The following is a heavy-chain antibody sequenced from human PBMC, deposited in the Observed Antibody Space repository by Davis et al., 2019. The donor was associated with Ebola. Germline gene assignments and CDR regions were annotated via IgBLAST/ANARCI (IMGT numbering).Heavy chain of an antibody. CDR2: TLPGDSDT. Sequence: PGGSLRLSCKGSGYSFTNYWIGWVRQTPGKGLEWMGMTLPGDSDTRYSPSFQGQVTISADKSVNTAYLQWSSLKASDTAIYYCARRPYCGADCYSGVYCFDYWGQGTLVTVSS. D-gene: IGHD2-21*01. J-gene: IGHJ4*02. CDR3: ARRPYCGADCYSGVYCFDY. V-gene: IGHV5-51*01. CDR1: GYSFTNYW.